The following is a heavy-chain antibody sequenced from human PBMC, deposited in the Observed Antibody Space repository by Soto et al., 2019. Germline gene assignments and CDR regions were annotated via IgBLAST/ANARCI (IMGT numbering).Heavy chain of an antibody. D-gene: IGHD1-26*01. J-gene: IGHJ6*02. CDR2: IYYSGST. Sequence: KASETLSLTCTGSGGSISSYYWSWIRQPPGKGLEWIGYIYYSGSTNYNPSLKSRVTIPVDKSKNQFSLKLSSVTAADTAVYYCGSGSYYYYGMDVWGQGTTVTVSS. CDR1: GGSISSYY. CDR3: GSGSYYYYGMDV. V-gene: IGHV4-59*12.